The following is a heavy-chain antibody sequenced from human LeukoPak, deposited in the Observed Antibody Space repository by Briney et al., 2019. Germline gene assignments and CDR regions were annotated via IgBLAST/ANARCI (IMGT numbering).Heavy chain of an antibody. CDR2: MNPNSGNT. J-gene: IGHJ6*02. CDR1: GYTFTGYY. Sequence: GASVKVSCKASGYTFTGYYMHWVRQATGQGLEWMGWMNPNSGNTGYAQKSQGRVTMTRNTSISTAYMELSSLRSEDTAVYYCARGGRELLFYYYYGMDVWGQGTTVTVSS. D-gene: IGHD1-26*01. CDR3: ARGGRELLFYYYYGMDV. V-gene: IGHV1-8*02.